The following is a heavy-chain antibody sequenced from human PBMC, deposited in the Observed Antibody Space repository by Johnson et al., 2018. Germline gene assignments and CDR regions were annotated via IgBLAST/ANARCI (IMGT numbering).Heavy chain of an antibody. CDR2: INIAFNQT. Sequence: VQLLESGAEVQRPGASVKVSCKPSGYSFTRYSIHWVRQAPGQGLEWMGWINIAFNQTEYSQKFQGRVTITSDTSARTVFMELNTLTSAGTAVYYCARVNSRVQWALHPGSVFDDWGEGTLVTVSS. CDR1: GYSFTRYS. D-gene: IGHD1-26*01. V-gene: IGHV1-3*04. J-gene: IGHJ4*02. CDR3: ARVNSRVQWALHPGSVFDD.